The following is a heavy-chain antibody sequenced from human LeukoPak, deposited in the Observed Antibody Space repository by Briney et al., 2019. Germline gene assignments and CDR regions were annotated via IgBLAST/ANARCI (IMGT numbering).Heavy chain of an antibody. J-gene: IGHJ2*01. CDR3: ARVTREAARYWYFDL. Sequence: SETLSLTCTVSGGSISSYYWSWIRQPPGKGLEWIGYINYSGSTNCNPALKSRVTISVDTSKKQFSLKLSSVTAADTAVYYCARVTREAARYWYFDLWGRGTLVTVSS. CDR1: GGSISSYY. CDR2: INYSGST. D-gene: IGHD6-6*01. V-gene: IGHV4-59*01.